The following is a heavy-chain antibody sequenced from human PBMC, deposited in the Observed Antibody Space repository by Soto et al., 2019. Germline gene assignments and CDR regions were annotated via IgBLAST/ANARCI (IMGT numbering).Heavy chain of an antibody. CDR3: ARANRNYDILTGSYRPTGFGY. J-gene: IGHJ4*02. Sequence: EVQLVESGGGLVKPGGSLRLSCAASGFTFSSYSMNWVRQAPGKGLEWVSSISSSSSYIYYADSVKGRFTISRDNAKNSLYLQMNSLRAEDTAVYYCARANRNYDILTGSYRPTGFGYWGQGTLVTVSS. CDR2: ISSSSSYI. V-gene: IGHV3-21*01. CDR1: GFTFSSYS. D-gene: IGHD3-9*01.